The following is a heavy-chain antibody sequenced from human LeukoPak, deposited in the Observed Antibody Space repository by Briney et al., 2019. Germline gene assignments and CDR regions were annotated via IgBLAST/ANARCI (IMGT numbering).Heavy chain of an antibody. CDR2: ISWNSGSI. V-gene: IGHV3-9*01. Sequence: GRSLRLSCAVSGFTFDDYAMHWVRHAPGKGLEWVSGISWNSGSIGYADFVKGRFTISRDNAKNSLYLQMNSLRAEDTALYYCAKDLLYYDFWSGYFPRGMDVWGQGTTVTVSS. CDR1: GFTFDDYA. J-gene: IGHJ6*02. D-gene: IGHD3-3*01. CDR3: AKDLLYYDFWSGYFPRGMDV.